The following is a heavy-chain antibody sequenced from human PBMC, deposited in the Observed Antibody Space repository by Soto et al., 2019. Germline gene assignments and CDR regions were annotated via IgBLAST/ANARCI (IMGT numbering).Heavy chain of an antibody. D-gene: IGHD3-10*01. CDR2: ISSSGSSI. Sequence: PGGSLRLSCAASGLTFSDCYMNWIRQAPGKGLEWVSYISSSGSSINYAGSVKGRFTISRDNAKNSLYLQMNSLRAEDTAMYYCARVRFGEWGYAMDVWGQGTTVIVSS. CDR1: GLTFSDCY. V-gene: IGHV3-11*01. J-gene: IGHJ6*02. CDR3: ARVRFGEWGYAMDV.